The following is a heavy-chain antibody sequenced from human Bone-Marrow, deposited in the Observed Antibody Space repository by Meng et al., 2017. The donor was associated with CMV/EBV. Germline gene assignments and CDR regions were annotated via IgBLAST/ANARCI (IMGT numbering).Heavy chain of an antibody. D-gene: IGHD6-19*01. CDR2: ISSSSSYI. Sequence: GGSLRLSCAASGFTFSSYSMNWVRQAPGKGLEWVSSISSSSSYIYYADSVKGRFTISRDNAKNSLYLQMNSLRAEDTAVYYCARLIAVAGTGDYWGQGTLVTISS. CDR3: ARLIAVAGTGDY. CDR1: GFTFSSYS. V-gene: IGHV3-21*01. J-gene: IGHJ4*02.